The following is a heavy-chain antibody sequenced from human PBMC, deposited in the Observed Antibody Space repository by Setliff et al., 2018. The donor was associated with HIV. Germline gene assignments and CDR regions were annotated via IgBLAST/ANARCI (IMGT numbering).Heavy chain of an antibody. CDR3: ARGPRPVDVDYYYMDV. V-gene: IGHV4-61*02. CDR2: IYTTGIT. J-gene: IGHJ6*03. CDR1: GGSISSGSYY. Sequence: SETLSLTCTVSGGSISSGSYYWSWIRQPAGKGLEWIGRIYTTGITNYIPSLMSRVTISLDTSKNQFSLKLTSVTAADTAVYYCARGPRPVDVDYYYMDVWGKGTTVTVS.